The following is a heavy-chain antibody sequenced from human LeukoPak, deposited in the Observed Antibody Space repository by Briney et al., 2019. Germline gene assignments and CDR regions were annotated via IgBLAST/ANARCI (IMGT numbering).Heavy chain of an antibody. CDR1: GFIFSTYG. J-gene: IGHJ4*02. D-gene: IGHD3-22*01. V-gene: IGHV3-30*02. Sequence: GGSLRLSCAASGFIFSTYGMHWVRQAPGKGLEWVAFIRYDGSNKYYADSVKGRFTISRDNSKNTLYLQMNSLRAEDTAVYYCANGDYYDSSGYYPFDYWGQGILVTVSS. CDR3: ANGDYYDSSGYYPFDY. CDR2: IRYDGSNK.